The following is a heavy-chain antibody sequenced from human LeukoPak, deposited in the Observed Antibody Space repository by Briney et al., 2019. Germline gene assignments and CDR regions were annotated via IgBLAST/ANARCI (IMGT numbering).Heavy chain of an antibody. V-gene: IGHV4-38-2*02. Sequence: SETLSLTCTVSGYSISSGYYWGWIRQPPGKGLEWIGSIYHSGSTYYNPSLKSRVTISVDTSKNQFSLKLSSVTAADTAVYYCARDRLGDAFDIWGQGTMVTVSS. CDR2: IYHSGST. CDR3: ARDRLGDAFDI. CDR1: GYSISSGYY. J-gene: IGHJ3*02. D-gene: IGHD6-19*01.